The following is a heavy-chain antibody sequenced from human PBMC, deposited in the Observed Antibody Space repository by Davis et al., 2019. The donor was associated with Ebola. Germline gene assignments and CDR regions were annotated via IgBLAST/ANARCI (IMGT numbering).Heavy chain of an antibody. CDR1: GYTFTSYY. D-gene: IGHD3-16*01. CDR3: AVPYTDRGTLY. CDR2: INPSGGST. V-gene: IGHV1-46*01. Sequence: ASVKVSCKASGYTFTSYYMHWVRQAPGQGLEWMGIINPSGGSTSYAQKFQGRVTMTRDTSTSTVYMELSSLRSEDTAVYYCAVPYTDRGTLYWGQGTLVTVSS. J-gene: IGHJ4*02.